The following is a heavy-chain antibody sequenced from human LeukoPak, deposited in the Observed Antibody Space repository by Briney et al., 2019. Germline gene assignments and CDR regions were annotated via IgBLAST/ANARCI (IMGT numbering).Heavy chain of an antibody. V-gene: IGHV4-59*01. Sequence: SETLSLTCSVSGGSLSSYYWSWIRPPPGKGRGWIGYIYYSGSTNYNPSLKSRVTISVDTSKNQFSLKLSSVTAADTAVYYCATSDSYGFDYWGQGNRVTVPS. D-gene: IGHD5-18*01. CDR1: GGSLSSYY. J-gene: IGHJ4*02. CDR3: ATSDSYGFDY. CDR2: IYYSGST.